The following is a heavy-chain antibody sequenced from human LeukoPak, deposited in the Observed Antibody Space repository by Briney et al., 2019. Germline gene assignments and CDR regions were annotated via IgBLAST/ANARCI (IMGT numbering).Heavy chain of an antibody. V-gene: IGHV4-39*01. CDR3: ARGAPYYCSGGSCYHTRSFDY. J-gene: IGHJ4*02. D-gene: IGHD2-15*01. CDR1: VAPTGIISTT. CDR2: IYYIGST. Sequence: SETLSFPSIFPVAPTGIISTTGGGIGRPPGKGLGWMGGIYYIGSTYYNPSLKSRVTISVDTSKNQFSLKLSSVTAADTAVYYCARGAPYYCSGGSCYHTRSFDYWGQGTLVTVSS.